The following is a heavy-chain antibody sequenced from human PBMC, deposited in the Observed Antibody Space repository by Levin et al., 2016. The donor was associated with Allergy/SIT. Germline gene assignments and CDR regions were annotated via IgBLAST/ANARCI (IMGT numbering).Heavy chain of an antibody. D-gene: IGHD5-24*01. CDR1: GGSISSDY. V-gene: IGHV4-59*01. CDR2: ISNSGNT. CDR3: ARSGWRQFWVWYFDI. Sequence: SETLSLTCTVSGGSISSDYWSWIRQAPGKGLEWIGYISNSGNTNYNPALTSRVTISLDTSKGQISLRLGSVTAADTAVYYCARSGWRQFWVWYFDIWGRGAQVTVSS. J-gene: IGHJ2*01.